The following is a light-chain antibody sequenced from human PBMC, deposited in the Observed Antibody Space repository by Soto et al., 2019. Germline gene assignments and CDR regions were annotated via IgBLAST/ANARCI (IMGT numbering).Light chain of an antibody. CDR2: GAS. V-gene: IGKV3-15*01. Sequence: EIVMTQSPGTLSVFPGERATLSCRASQSVRTNLAWYQQKPGQAPRRLIYGASTRAPGIPARFSGSGAGTELTLTISSLQSEDFAVYYCQQYNDWPGTFGQGTTLEVK. CDR1: QSVRTN. CDR3: QQYNDWPGT. J-gene: IGKJ2*01.